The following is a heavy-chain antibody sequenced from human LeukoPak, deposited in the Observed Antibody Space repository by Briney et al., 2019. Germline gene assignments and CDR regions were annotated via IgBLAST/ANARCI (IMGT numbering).Heavy chain of an antibody. CDR3: AKDASYDFWSGYYWFDP. D-gene: IGHD3-3*01. Sequence: GGSLRLSCAASGFPFSSYAMSWVRQAPGKGLEWVSAISGSGGSTYYADSVKGRFTISRDNSKNTLYLQMNSLRAEATAVYYCAKDASYDFWSGYYWFDPWGQGTLVTVSS. CDR1: GFPFSSYA. CDR2: ISGSGGST. V-gene: IGHV3-23*01. J-gene: IGHJ5*02.